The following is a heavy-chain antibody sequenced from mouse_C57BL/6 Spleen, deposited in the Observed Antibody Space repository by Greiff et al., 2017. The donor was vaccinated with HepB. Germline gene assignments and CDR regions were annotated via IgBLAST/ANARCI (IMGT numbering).Heavy chain of an antibody. V-gene: IGHV2-5*01. CDR3: AKGSTVVEGAMDY. Sequence: VQLQQSGPGLVQPSQSLSITCTVSGFSLTSYGVHWVRQSPGKGLEWLGVIWRGGSTDYNAAFMSRLSITKDNSKSQVFFKMNSLQADDTAIYYCAKGSTVVEGAMDYWGQGTSVTVSS. CDR2: IWRGGST. CDR1: GFSLTSYG. D-gene: IGHD1-1*01. J-gene: IGHJ4*01.